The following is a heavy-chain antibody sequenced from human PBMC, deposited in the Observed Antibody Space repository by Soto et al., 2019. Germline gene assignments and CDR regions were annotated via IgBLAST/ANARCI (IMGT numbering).Heavy chain of an antibody. D-gene: IGHD6-19*01. CDR1: GTSFTNPYYY. J-gene: IGHJ4*02. V-gene: IGHV4-34*01. Sequence: HVQLQQWGAGLLKPSETLSLTCGVFGTSFTNPYYYWSWVRQPRGKGLEWIGDVSQSGSTNYTPXLXXXXXXXXXTXXXXXXXXXXXVTATDXXXXXCASLDTSGWYFDEWGQGTRVTVSS. CDR2: VSQSGST. CDR3: ASLDTSGWYFDE.